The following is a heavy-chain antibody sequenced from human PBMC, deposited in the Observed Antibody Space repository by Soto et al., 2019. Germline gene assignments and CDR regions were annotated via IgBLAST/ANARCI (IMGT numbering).Heavy chain of an antibody. D-gene: IGHD3-10*01. Sequence: EVQLLESGGGLVQPGGSLRLSCAASGFSFSGYGMSWVRQAPGKGLEWVSVISASSGSTYYADSVKGRVTISRDNSQNTLYLQMHSMRAEDTAGDYWVIYDLTIIRGEWGQGTLVTVSS. CDR3: VIYDLTIIRGE. CDR2: ISASSGST. CDR1: GFSFSGYG. J-gene: IGHJ4*02. V-gene: IGHV3-23*01.